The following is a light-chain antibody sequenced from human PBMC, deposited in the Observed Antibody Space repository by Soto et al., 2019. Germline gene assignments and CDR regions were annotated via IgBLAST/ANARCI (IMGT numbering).Light chain of an antibody. CDR1: QSISSS. Sequence: DIQMTQSPSSRSASVGDRVTITCRASQSISSSFNWYQQKPGKAPKLLIYAASSLQSGVPSRFSGSGSGTEFALTITSLQPDDFATYHCQEYNTYSWAFGQGTKVDIK. CDR2: AAS. J-gene: IGKJ1*01. CDR3: QEYNTYSWA. V-gene: IGKV1-39*01.